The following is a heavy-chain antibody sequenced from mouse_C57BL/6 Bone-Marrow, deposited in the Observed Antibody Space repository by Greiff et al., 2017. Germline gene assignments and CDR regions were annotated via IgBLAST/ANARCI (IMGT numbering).Heavy chain of an antibody. CDR2: IDPETGGT. J-gene: IGHJ2*01. CDR3: TRHSFDY. Sequence: VQRVESGAELVRPGASVTLSCKASGYTFTDYEMHWVKQTPVHGLEWIGAIDPETGGTAYNQKFKGKAILTADKSSSTAYMELRSLTSEDSAVYYCTRHSFDYWGQGTTLTVSS. CDR1: GYTFTDYE. V-gene: IGHV1-15*01.